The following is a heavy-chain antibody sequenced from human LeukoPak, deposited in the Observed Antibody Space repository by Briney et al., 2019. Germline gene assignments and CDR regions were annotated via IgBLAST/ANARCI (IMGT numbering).Heavy chain of an antibody. CDR3: ARWWGGGTAMTTAGMDV. Sequence: ASVKVSCKASGYTFTSYGISWVRQAPGQGLEWMGWISAYNGNTNYAQKLQGRVTMTTDTSTSTAYMELRSLRSDDTAVYYCARWWGGGTAMTTAGMDVWGQGTTVTVSS. CDR2: ISAYNGNT. D-gene: IGHD5-18*01. CDR1: GYTFTSYG. V-gene: IGHV1-18*01. J-gene: IGHJ6*02.